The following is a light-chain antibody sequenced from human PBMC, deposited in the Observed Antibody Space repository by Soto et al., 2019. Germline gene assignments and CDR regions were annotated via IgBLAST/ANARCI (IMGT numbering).Light chain of an antibody. Sequence: ETVMTQSPVTLSVSPGERATLSCRASQSVSNKLAWFQQKPGQAPRLLIYGASTRATGIPPSFSGRGSGTEFTLTISSLQSGDFAVYYCQQYNNWPHTFGQGTKLEIK. J-gene: IGKJ2*01. CDR3: QQYNNWPHT. CDR1: QSVSNK. CDR2: GAS. V-gene: IGKV3-15*01.